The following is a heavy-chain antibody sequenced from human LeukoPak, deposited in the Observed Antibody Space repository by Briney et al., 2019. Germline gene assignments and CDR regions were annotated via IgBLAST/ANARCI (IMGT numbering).Heavy chain of an antibody. D-gene: IGHD5-12*01. J-gene: IGHJ6*02. CDR2: ISSSGSTI. CDR3: ARRVATGSYYYYGMDV. Sequence: GGSLRLSCAASGFTFSSYEMNWVRQAPGKGLEWVSYISSSGSTIYYADSVEGRFTISRDNAKNSLCLQMNSLRAEDTAVYYCARRVATGSYYYYGMDVWGQGTTVTVSS. CDR1: GFTFSSYE. V-gene: IGHV3-48*03.